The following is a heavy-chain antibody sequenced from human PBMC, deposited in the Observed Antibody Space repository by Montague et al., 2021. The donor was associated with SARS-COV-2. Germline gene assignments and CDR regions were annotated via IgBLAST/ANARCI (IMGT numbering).Heavy chain of an antibody. J-gene: IGHJ6*03. Sequence: SETLSLTCAVFGESFSRYYWSWIRQPPGKGLEWIGEISQSGNTKYNPSLQSRVSISLDTSRNQFSLKVSSVTAADTAIYYCARLGDGIVPSPILGLGPYYYFYDMDVWGKGTTVTVSS. CDR1: GESFSRYY. V-gene: IGHV4-34*01. CDR3: ARLGDGIVPSPILGLGPYYYFYDMDV. D-gene: IGHD7-27*01. CDR2: ISQSGNT.